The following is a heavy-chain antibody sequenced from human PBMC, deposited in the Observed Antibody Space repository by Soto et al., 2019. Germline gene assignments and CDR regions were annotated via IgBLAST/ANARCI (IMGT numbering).Heavy chain of an antibody. CDR2: IIHSGST. D-gene: IGHD1-1*01. CDR3: VRGLRSADRRYDY. CDR1: GGSFNGYY. V-gene: IGHV4-34*01. J-gene: IGHJ4*02. Sequence: QVQLQQWGAGLVKPSETLSLTCAVYGGSFNGYYWSWIRQPPGKGLEWIGEIIHSGSTNYIPSLKSRVTISVDTSKNQFSLNLSSVTAADTAVYYCVRGLRSADRRYDYWGQGTRVTVSS.